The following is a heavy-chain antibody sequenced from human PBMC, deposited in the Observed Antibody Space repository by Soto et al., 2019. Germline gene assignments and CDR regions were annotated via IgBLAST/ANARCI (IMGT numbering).Heavy chain of an antibody. CDR3: ARDRGSSSWYYYGMDV. CDR1: GFTFSSYW. CDR2: IKQDGSEK. Sequence: GGSLRLSCAASGFTFSSYWMSWVRQAPGKGLEWVANIKQDGSEKYYVDSVKGRFTISRDNAKNSLYLQMNSLRAEDTAVYYCARDRGSSSWYYYGMDVWGQGTTVTVSS. D-gene: IGHD6-13*01. J-gene: IGHJ6*02. V-gene: IGHV3-7*04.